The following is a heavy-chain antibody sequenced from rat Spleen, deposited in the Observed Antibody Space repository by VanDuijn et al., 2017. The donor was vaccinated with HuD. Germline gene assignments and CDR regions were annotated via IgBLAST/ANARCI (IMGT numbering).Heavy chain of an antibody. CDR3: ATTPGRPFAY. CDR2: IIYDGGRT. J-gene: IGHJ3*01. Sequence: EVQLVETGGGLVQPGKSPKLSCVASGFRFSSYWMYWVRQAPGKGLEWVSSIIYDGGRTYYRDSLKGRFTISRDNAKSTLYLQMDSLRSEDTATYYCATTPGRPFAYWGQGTLVTVSS. D-gene: IGHD5-1*01. V-gene: IGHV5-58*01. CDR1: GFRFSSYW.